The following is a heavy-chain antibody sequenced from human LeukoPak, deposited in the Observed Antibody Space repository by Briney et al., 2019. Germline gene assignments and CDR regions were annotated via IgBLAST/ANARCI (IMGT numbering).Heavy chain of an antibody. V-gene: IGHV4-39*01. CDR2: IYPGSGST. D-gene: IGHD6-19*01. J-gene: IGHJ5*02. CDR3: APSPSSVWLDKWFDA. Sequence: PSETLSLTWTVSGASISCGGYYWGWIRQSPGKGLEWIGNIYPGSGSTYYNPSLRSRVAISIDTSKNQFSLKVTSVTAPDTAVYYCAPSPSSVWLDKWFDAWGEGTLVTVSS. CDR1: GASISCGGYY.